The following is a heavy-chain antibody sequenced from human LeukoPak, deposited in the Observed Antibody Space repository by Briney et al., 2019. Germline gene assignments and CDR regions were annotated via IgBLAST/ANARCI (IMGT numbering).Heavy chain of an antibody. Sequence: SETLSLTCTVSGGSISSYYWSWIRQPPGKGLEWIGHIYYSGSTKYNPSLKSRVTISADTSKNQFSLRLSSVTAADTAVYYCARDVRITSGSFDYWGQGTLVTVSS. D-gene: IGHD3-10*01. J-gene: IGHJ4*02. V-gene: IGHV4-59*12. CDR1: GGSISSYY. CDR2: IYYSGST. CDR3: ARDVRITSGSFDY.